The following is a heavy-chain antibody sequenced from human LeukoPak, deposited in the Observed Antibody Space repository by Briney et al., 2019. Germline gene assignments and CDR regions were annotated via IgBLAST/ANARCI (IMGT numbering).Heavy chain of an antibody. CDR3: ARSVDGDY. CDR2: INHSGST. D-gene: IGHD2-21*01. J-gene: IGHJ4*02. CDR1: GGSFSGYY. Sequence: SETLSLTCAVYGGSFSGYYWSWIRQPPGKGLEWIGEINHSGSTNYNPSLKSRVTVSVDTSKNQFSLKLSSVTAADTAVYYCARSVDGDYWGQGTLVTVSS. V-gene: IGHV4-34*01.